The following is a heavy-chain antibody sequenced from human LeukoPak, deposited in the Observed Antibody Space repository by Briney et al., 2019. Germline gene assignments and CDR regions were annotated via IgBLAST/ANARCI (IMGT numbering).Heavy chain of an antibody. CDR2: INSDGSST. D-gene: IGHD6-19*01. V-gene: IGHV3-74*01. J-gene: IGHJ4*02. CDR3: ARVYQLGSSGWYFDY. Sequence: GGSLRLSCAASGFTFSSYWMHWVRQAPGKGLVWVSRINSDGSSTSYADSVKGRFTISRDNAKNMLYLQMNSLRAEDTAVYYCARVYQLGSSGWYFDYWGRGTLVTVSS. CDR1: GFTFSSYW.